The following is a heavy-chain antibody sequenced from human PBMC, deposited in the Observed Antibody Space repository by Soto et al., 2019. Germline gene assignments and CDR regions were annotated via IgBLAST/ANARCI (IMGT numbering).Heavy chain of an antibody. CDR2: INPNSGGT. Sequence: QVQLVQSGAEVRKPGASVKVSCKASGYTFSDYYIHWVRQAPGQGLEWMGWINPNSGGTKYAPKFQGGVTMTGDTSITTAYMELSRLRSGDTAVYYWAREPATAKPEGVDFWGQGTLVTVSS. D-gene: IGHD1-1*01. CDR3: AREPATAKPEGVDF. CDR1: GYTFSDYY. J-gene: IGHJ4*02. V-gene: IGHV1-2*02.